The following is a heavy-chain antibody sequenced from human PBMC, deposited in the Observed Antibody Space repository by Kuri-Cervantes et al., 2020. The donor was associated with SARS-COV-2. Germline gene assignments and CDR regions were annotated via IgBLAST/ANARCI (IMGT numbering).Heavy chain of an antibody. Sequence: GGSLRLSCSASGFTFSSYAMHWARQAPGKGLEYVSAISSNGGSTYYADSVKGRFTISRNNSKNTLYLQMSSLRSEDTAVYYCALVATRPLRRDAFGIWGQGTMVTVSS. CDR2: ISSNGGST. J-gene: IGHJ3*02. V-gene: IGHV3-64D*06. CDR1: GFTFSSYA. D-gene: IGHD5-12*01. CDR3: ALVATRPLRRDAFGI.